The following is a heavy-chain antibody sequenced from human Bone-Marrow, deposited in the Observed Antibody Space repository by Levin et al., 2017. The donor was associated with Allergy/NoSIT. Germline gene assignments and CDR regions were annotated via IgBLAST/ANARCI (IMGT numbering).Heavy chain of an antibody. V-gene: IGHV4-61*01. D-gene: IGHD4-17*01. Sequence: PSETLSLTCTVSGGSVSSGSYYWTWIRQPPGKGLEWIGFSDYSGRSRYNPSLKSRVTISVDTSKDQFSLMVNSVTAADTAVYYCARDDYGDYVGLYGLDVWGPGTTVIVSS. J-gene: IGHJ6*02. CDR3: ARDDYGDYVGLYGLDV. CDR1: GGSVSSGSYY. CDR2: SDYSGRS.